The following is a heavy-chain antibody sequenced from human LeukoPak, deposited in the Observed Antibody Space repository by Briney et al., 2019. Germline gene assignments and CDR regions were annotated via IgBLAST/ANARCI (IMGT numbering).Heavy chain of an antibody. CDR3: ARAPSTYYDYVWGTRGLNFDF. CDR2: INHSGST. V-gene: IGHV4-34*01. Sequence: SETLSLTCAVYGGSFSGYYWSWIRQPPGKGLEWIGEINHSGSTYYNPSLKSRVTISIDTSKNQFSLKLSSVTAADTAVYYCARAPSTYYDYVWGTRGLNFDFWGQGTLVTVS. J-gene: IGHJ4*02. CDR1: GGSFSGYY. D-gene: IGHD3-16*01.